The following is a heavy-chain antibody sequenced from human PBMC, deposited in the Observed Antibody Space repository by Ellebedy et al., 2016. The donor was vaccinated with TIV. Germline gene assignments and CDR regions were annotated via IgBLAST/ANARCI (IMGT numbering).Heavy chain of an antibody. Sequence: ASVKVSCKASGFTFTSSAMQWVRQARGQRLGWIGWIVVGSGNTNYAQKFQERVTITRDMSTSTAYMELSSLRSEDTAVYYCAAGPIAVAGRIFDYWGQGTLVTVSS. V-gene: IGHV1-58*02. J-gene: IGHJ4*02. CDR2: IVVGSGNT. CDR1: GFTFTSSA. CDR3: AAGPIAVAGRIFDY. D-gene: IGHD6-19*01.